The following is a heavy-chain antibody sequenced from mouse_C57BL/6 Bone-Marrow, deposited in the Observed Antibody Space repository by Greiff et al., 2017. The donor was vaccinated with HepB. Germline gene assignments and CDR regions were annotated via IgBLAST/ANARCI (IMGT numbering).Heavy chain of an antibody. D-gene: IGHD2-5*01. J-gene: IGHJ2*01. CDR2: IHPKSGST. CDR1: GYTFTSYW. V-gene: IGHV1-64*01. Sequence: QVQLQQPGAELVKPGASVKLSCKASGYTFTSYWMHWVKQRPGQGLEWIGMIHPKSGSTNYNEKFKSKATLTVDKSSSTAYMQLSSLTSDDSAVYYCARTYYSNLYFDYWGQGTTLTVSS. CDR3: ARTYYSNLYFDY.